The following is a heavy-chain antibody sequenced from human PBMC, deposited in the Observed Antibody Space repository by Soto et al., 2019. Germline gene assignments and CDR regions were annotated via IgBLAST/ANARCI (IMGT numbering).Heavy chain of an antibody. CDR2: INAGNGNT. Sequence: QVQLVQSGAEVKKHGASVKVSCKASGYTFTSYAMHWVRQAPGQRLEWMGWINAGNGNTKYSQKFQGRVTITRDTSASTAYMELSSLRSEDTAVYYCARDLSSSGWHYYYYGMDVWGQGTTVTVSS. CDR1: GYTFTSYA. V-gene: IGHV1-3*01. J-gene: IGHJ6*02. D-gene: IGHD6-19*01. CDR3: ARDLSSSGWHYYYYGMDV.